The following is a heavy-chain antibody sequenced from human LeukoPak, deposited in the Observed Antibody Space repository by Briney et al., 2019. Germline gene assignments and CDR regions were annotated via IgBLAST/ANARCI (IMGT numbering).Heavy chain of an antibody. CDR3: ASGRGLGMDYFDY. D-gene: IGHD7-27*01. CDR1: GYSISSGYY. J-gene: IGHJ4*02. V-gene: IGHV4-38-2*02. Sequence: SETLSLTCTVSGYSISSGYYWGWIRQPPGKGLEWIGSIYHSGSTYYNPSLKSRVTISVDTSKNQFSLKLSSVTAADTAVYYCASGRGLGMDYFDYWGQGTLVTVSS. CDR2: IYHSGST.